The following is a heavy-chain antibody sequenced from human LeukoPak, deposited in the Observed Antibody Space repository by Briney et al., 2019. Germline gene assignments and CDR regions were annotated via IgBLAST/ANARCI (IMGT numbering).Heavy chain of an antibody. V-gene: IGHV3-21*01. J-gene: IGHJ4*02. CDR3: ARCLGGGDILTGSGY. D-gene: IGHD3-9*01. CDR2: IRTRSSYI. Sequence: KPGGSLSLSCAASGFTFSSYSMNWVRRAPGGGREWVSSIRTRSSYIYYGDSVKGRFTISRDNTKNSLYLQMNSLRAEDTAVYYCARCLGGGDILTGSGYWGQGTLVTVSS. CDR1: GFTFSSYS.